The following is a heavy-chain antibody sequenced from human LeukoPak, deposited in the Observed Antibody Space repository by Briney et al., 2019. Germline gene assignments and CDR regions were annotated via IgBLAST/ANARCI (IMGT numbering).Heavy chain of an antibody. J-gene: IGHJ3*02. Sequence: SQTLSLTCAISGDSVSSNSAAWNWIRQSPSRGLEWLGRTYYRSEWYNEYAVSVKSRITINPDTSKNQFSLQLNSVTPEDTAVYYCARDQLWDGSDAFDIWGQGTMVTVSS. CDR2: TYYRSEWYN. V-gene: IGHV6-1*01. CDR1: GDSVSSNSAA. CDR3: ARDQLWDGSDAFDI. D-gene: IGHD1-1*01.